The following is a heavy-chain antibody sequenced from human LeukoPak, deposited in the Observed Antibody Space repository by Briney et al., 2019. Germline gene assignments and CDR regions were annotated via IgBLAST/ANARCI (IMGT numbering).Heavy chain of an antibody. Sequence: ASVTVSCKASGYTFTGYYLHWVRQAPGQGPEYMGWINPNSGGTYSAQKFQGRVTMTRDTSISTAYMDLSSLGSDDTAVFYCARGRANWGYDYWGQGTLVTVSS. CDR1: GYTFTGYY. J-gene: IGHJ4*02. D-gene: IGHD7-27*01. CDR3: ARGRANWGYDY. CDR2: INPNSGGT. V-gene: IGHV1-2*02.